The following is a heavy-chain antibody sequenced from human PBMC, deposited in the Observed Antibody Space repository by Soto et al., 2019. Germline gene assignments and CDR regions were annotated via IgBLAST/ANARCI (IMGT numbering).Heavy chain of an antibody. CDR3: ARVRHDSAAAHIDAFDI. Sequence: QVQLQESGPGLVKPSQTLSLTCTVSGCYIISGDYYWSWIRQHPGKGLECIAHISYSGSTYYNPSLKSRVSISVDTSKNQFSLKLSSETAADTAVYDCARVRHDSAAAHIDAFDIWGQGTMVTVSS. CDR1: GCYIISGDYY. J-gene: IGHJ3*02. V-gene: IGHV4-31*03. D-gene: IGHD3-3*01. CDR2: ISYSGST.